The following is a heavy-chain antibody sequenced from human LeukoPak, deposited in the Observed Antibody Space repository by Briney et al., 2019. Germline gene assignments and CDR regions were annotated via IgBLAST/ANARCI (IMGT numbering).Heavy chain of an antibody. Sequence: PGGSLRLSCAASGFTFSNYEMNWVRQAPGKGLEWVANIKQDGSEKYYVDSVKGRFTISRDNAKNSLYLQMNSLRAEDTAVYYCATPNYYDSSGYPKYFQHWGQGTLVTVSS. CDR1: GFTFSNYE. J-gene: IGHJ1*01. CDR3: ATPNYYDSSGYPKYFQH. D-gene: IGHD3-22*01. CDR2: IKQDGSEK. V-gene: IGHV3-7*01.